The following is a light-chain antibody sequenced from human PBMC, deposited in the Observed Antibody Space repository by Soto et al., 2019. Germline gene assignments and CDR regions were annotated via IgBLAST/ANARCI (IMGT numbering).Light chain of an antibody. CDR3: QQYGSSPLT. J-gene: IGKJ1*01. CDR2: GAS. V-gene: IGKV3-20*01. Sequence: EIVLTQSPGTLSLSLGERATLSCRASQSVSSSYLAWYQQKPGQAPRLLIYGASSRATGIPDRFSGSGSGTDFTLTISRLEPEDFAVYYCQQYGSSPLTFGQGTNVEIK. CDR1: QSVSSSY.